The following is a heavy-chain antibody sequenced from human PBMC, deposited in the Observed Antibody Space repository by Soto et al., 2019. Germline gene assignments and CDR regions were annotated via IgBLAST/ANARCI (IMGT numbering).Heavy chain of an antibody. J-gene: IGHJ4*02. CDR3: ARVGGALGLLWFGDNLGYFDY. CDR2: IYSVGST. CDR1: GFTVSSNY. V-gene: IGHV3-66*01. D-gene: IGHD3-10*01. Sequence: EVQLVESGGGLVQPGGSLRLSCAASGFTVSSNYMSWVRQAPGKGREWVSVIYSVGSTYYADSVKGRFTISRDNSKNTLYLQMNSLRAEDTAVYYCARVGGALGLLWFGDNLGYFDYWGQGTLVTDSS.